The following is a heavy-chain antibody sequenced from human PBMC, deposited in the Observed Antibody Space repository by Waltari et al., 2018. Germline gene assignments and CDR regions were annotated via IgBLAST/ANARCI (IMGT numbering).Heavy chain of an antibody. CDR1: GGTFCRYA. V-gene: IGHV1-69*05. D-gene: IGHD1-26*01. CDR3: ARGRYSGSSHYFDY. J-gene: IGHJ4*02. Sequence: QVQLVQSGAEVKKPGSSVKVPGKASGGTFCRYAISWVRQAPGQGLGWMGGIIPIFGTAKYAQKFQGRVTITTDESTSTAYMELSSLRSEDTAVYYCARGRYSGSSHYFDYWGQGTLVTVSS. CDR2: IIPIFGTA.